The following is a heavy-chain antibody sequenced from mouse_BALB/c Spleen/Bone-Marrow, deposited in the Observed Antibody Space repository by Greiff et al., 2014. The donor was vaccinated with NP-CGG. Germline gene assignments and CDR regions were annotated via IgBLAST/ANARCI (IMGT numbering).Heavy chain of an antibody. Sequence: EVQLQQSGPELVKPGASVKISCKASGYSFTGYYMHWVKQSHVKSLEWIGRINPYNGATSYNQNFKVKASLTVDKSSSTAYMELHGLTSEDSAVYYCAKNYRYDGALDYWGQGTSVTVSS. CDR1: GYSFTGYY. J-gene: IGHJ4*01. CDR3: AKNYRYDGALDY. CDR2: INPYNGAT. V-gene: IGHV1-26*01. D-gene: IGHD2-14*01.